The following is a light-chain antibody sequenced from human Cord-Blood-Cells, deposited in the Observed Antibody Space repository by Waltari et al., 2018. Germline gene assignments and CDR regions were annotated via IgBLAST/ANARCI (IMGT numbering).Light chain of an antibody. Sequence: DIQMTQPSSSLPASVGDGVYITCRASQSISSYLSWYQQKPGKGPKLRIYAASSLQSGVPSRFGCSRSGTDFTLAVISLQPGDYATYYCQLCYSTPRTFGQGTKLE. CDR1: QSISSY. CDR2: AAS. J-gene: IGKJ2*01. CDR3: QLCYSTPRT. V-gene: IGKV1-39*01.